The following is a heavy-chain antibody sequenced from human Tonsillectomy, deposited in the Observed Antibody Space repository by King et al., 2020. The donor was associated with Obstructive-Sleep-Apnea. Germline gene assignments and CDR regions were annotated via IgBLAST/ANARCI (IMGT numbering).Heavy chain of an antibody. V-gene: IGHV4-59*01. J-gene: IGHJ4*02. CDR3: ARGGLRFGY. D-gene: IGHD5-12*01. CDR2: IYYSGST. CDR1: GGSISSYY. Sequence: VQLQESGPGLVKPSDTLSLTCTVSGGSISSYYWSWIRQPPGKGLEWIGYIYYSGSTNYNPSLKSRVTITVDTSKNQFSLKLSSVTAADTAVYYCARGGLRFGYWGQGTLVTVSS.